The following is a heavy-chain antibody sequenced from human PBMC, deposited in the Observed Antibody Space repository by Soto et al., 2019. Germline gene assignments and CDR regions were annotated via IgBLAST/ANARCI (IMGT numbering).Heavy chain of an antibody. CDR1: GFTFSTYW. V-gene: IGHV3-7*01. J-gene: IGHJ6*03. CDR2: IKQDGSDK. D-gene: IGHD2-15*01. CDR3: VRGCGSSNCPYYLDV. Sequence: PGGSLRLSCEASGFTFSTYWMSWVRQAPGKGLEWVATIKQDGSDKYHVDSVRGRFTISRDNAESSLYLEMSSLRAEDTAVYYCVRGCGSSNCPYYLDVWGQATTVTVSS.